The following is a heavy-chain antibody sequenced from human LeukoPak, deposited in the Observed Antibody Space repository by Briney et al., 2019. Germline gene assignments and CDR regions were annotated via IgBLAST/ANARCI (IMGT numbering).Heavy chain of an antibody. D-gene: IGHD3-22*01. Sequence: ASVKVSCKASGYTFTSYAIHWVRQAPGQGLEWMGCITPSGGTNYPQKFQGRVAITWDTSITKAYMDLSRLTSDDTAVYYCARGGPNSSGYAADGFDIWGPGTLVTVSS. V-gene: IGHV1-2*02. CDR1: GYTFTSYA. CDR3: ARGGPNSSGYAADGFDI. J-gene: IGHJ3*02. CDR2: ITPSGGT.